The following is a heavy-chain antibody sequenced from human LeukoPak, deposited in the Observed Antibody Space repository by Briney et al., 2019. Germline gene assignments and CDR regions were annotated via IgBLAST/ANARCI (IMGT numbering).Heavy chain of an antibody. J-gene: IGHJ3*01. CDR2: TRSKVRKYAT. Sequence: GGSLRLSCVGSGFTLRDYHMDWVRQAPGMGLEWVGRTRSKVRKYATEYAASVKGRFTISRNESENSVFLHLSSLTVEDTALYYCARDGAEGDDSAFDVWGQGTMVTVSS. CDR1: GFTLRDYH. V-gene: IGHV3-72*01. D-gene: IGHD3-22*01. CDR3: ARDGAEGDDSAFDV.